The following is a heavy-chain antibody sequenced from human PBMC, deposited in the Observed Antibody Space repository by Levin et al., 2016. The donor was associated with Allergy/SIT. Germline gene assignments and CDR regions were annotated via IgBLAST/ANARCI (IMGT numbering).Heavy chain of an antibody. CDR3: ARELSGSFDY. J-gene: IGHJ4*02. D-gene: IGHD1-26*01. Sequence: LKISCTVSGLTFNRNVMHWVRQAPGKGLEWVAVIWYDGSKEYYVDSVKGRFSISRDNSRNTVYLQMNGLRAEDTAVYYCARELSGSFDYWGQGTLVTVSS. CDR2: IWYDGSKE. CDR1: GLTFNRNV. V-gene: IGHV3-33*01.